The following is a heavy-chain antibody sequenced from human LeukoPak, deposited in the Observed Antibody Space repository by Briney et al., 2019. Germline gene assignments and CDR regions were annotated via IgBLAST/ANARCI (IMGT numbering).Heavy chain of an antibody. CDR1: GGSISSSNW. CDR2: IYHSGST. V-gene: IGHV4-4*02. D-gene: IGHD3-16*01. J-gene: IGHJ3*02. CDR3: ARVHMITFGGVVDAFDI. Sequence: SETLSLTCAVSGGSISSSNWWSWVRPPPGKGLEWIGEIYHSGSTNYNPSLKSRVTISVDKSKNQFSLKLSSVTAADTAVYYCARVHMITFGGVVDAFDIWGQGTMVTVSS.